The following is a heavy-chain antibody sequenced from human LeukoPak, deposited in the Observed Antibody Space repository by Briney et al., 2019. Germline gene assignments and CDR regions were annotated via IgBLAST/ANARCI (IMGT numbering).Heavy chain of an antibody. CDR2: ISYDGSNK. Sequence: GRSLRLSCAASGFTFSSYAMHWVRQAPGKGLEWVAVISYDGSNKYYADSVKGRFTISRDNSKNTLCLQMNSLRAEDTAVYYCARDIAVARGYYYYGMDVWGKGTTVTVSS. V-gene: IGHV3-30*04. CDR3: ARDIAVARGYYYYGMDV. J-gene: IGHJ6*04. D-gene: IGHD6-19*01. CDR1: GFTFSSYA.